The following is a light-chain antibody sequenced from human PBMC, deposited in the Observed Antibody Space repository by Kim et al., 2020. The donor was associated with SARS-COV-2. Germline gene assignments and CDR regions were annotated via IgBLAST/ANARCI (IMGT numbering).Light chain of an antibody. CDR3: NSRDNSGDHVV. CDR1: SLRTYY. V-gene: IGLV3-19*01. Sequence: SSELTQDPAVSVALGQTVRITCQGDSLRTYYASWYQQKPGQAPILVIYGKNNRPSGIPDRFSGSSSGNTASLTVTGAQAVDEADYHCNSRDNSGDHVVFGGGTQLTVL. J-gene: IGLJ2*01. CDR2: GKN.